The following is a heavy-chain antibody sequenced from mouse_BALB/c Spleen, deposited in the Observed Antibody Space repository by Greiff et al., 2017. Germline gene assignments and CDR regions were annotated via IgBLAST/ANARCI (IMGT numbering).Heavy chain of an antibody. D-gene: IGHD2-3*01. CDR1: GYTFTSYW. CDR2: IDPSDSYT. J-gene: IGHJ2*01. V-gene: IGHV1-69*02. Sequence: QVQLQQPGAELVKPGASVKLSCKASGYTFTSYWMHWVKQRPGQGLEWIGEIDPSDSYTNYNQKFKGKATLTVDKSSSTAYMQLSSLTSEDSAVYYCARGDGYYDYWGQGTTLTVSS. CDR3: ARGDGYYDY.